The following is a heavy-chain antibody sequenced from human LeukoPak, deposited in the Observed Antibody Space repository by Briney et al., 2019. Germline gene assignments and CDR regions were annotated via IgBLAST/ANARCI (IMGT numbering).Heavy chain of an antibody. J-gene: IGHJ4*02. CDR1: GGSVTSGGYY. Sequence: PSQTLSVTCTVSGGSVTSGGYYWNWIRQHPVKGLEWIGYIYYTGSTNYNPSLKSRINISADTSKNQFSLKLKSVTAADTAIYYCARSGLYYPGSGSFDYWGQGALVTVSS. V-gene: IGHV4-31*03. D-gene: IGHD3-10*01. CDR2: IYYTGST. CDR3: ARSGLYYPGSGSFDY.